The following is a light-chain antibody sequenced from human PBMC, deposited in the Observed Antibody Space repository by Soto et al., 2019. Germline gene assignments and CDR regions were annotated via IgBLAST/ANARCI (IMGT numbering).Light chain of an antibody. CDR2: GAS. CDR3: QQDNNWAPFN. Sequence: EIVMTQSPATLSVSPGERATLSCRASQSVSSNLAWYQQKPGQAPRLLIYGASTRATGIPARFSGSGSGTEFTLTISSLQSEDFAVYYCQQDNNWAPFNFCQGNKPEIK. CDR1: QSVSSN. J-gene: IGKJ2*01. V-gene: IGKV3-15*01.